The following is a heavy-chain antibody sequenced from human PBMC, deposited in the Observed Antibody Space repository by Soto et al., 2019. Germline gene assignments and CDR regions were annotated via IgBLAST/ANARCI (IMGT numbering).Heavy chain of an antibody. CDR3: AREICSGYYSFDY. Sequence: QVQLLQSGAEVKKPGASVQVSCKASGYTFTSYGISWVRQAPGQGREWMGWISAYKCNTNYAQKLQGRVTMTTDTSTSTAYMELRSLRSDDTAVYYCAREICSGYYSFDYWVQGTLVTVSS. CDR2: ISAYKCNT. CDR1: GYTFTSYG. D-gene: IGHD3-22*01. J-gene: IGHJ4*02. V-gene: IGHV1-18*01.